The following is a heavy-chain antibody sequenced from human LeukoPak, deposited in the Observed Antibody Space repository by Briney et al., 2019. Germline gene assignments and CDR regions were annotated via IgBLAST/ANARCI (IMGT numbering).Heavy chain of an antibody. CDR1: GYRFTSYW. CDR3: ARHTGGSGSLNFDY. Sequence: GESLKISCKGSGYRFTSYWIGWVRQMPGKGLEWMGLIYPGDSNTRYSPSFQGQVTFSADKSISTAYLQWSSLKASDSAMYYCARHTGGSGSLNFDYWGQGTLVTVSS. D-gene: IGHD3-10*01. CDR2: IYPGDSNT. J-gene: IGHJ4*02. V-gene: IGHV5-51*01.